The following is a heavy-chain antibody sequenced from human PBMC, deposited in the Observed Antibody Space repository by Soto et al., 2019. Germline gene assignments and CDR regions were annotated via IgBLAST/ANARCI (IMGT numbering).Heavy chain of an antibody. V-gene: IGHV1-46*01. D-gene: IGHD2-2*01. Sequence: ASVKVSCKASGYTFTNYYIHWVRQAPGQGLEWMGIINPSGGSTAYAPKFQGRVTMTRDTSTSTVYMDLSSLTSEDTAVYYCARGPEKRLSYADTPLDYWGQGTLVTVSS. CDR3: ARGPEKRLSYADTPLDY. CDR1: GYTFTNYY. J-gene: IGHJ4*02. CDR2: INPSGGST.